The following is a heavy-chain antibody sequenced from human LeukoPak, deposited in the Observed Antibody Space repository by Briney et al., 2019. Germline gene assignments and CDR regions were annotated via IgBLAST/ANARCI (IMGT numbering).Heavy chain of an antibody. CDR2: IYHSGNT. Sequence: SETLSLTCAVYGGSFSGYWSWIRQPPGKGLEWIGYIYHSGNTDYNPSLKSRVTISVDTSKNHFSLKLSSVTAADTAVYFCASGSYSSRLDYWGQGTLVTVSS. J-gene: IGHJ4*02. D-gene: IGHD1-26*01. CDR1: GGSFSGY. V-gene: IGHV4-59*01. CDR3: ASGSYSSRLDY.